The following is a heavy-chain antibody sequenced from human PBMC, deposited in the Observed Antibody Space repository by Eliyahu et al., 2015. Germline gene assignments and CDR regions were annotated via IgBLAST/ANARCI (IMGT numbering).Heavy chain of an antibody. CDR3: ATRGDGFNYFFDY. CDR1: GXTXSKXY. Sequence: QVQLVQSRAEVXRPGDSVKISCKAXGXTXSKXYLHWVRQAPGQGXECMGVIDPSGGTTTYAQHFQDRVTMTWDTSTKTIYMELSSLRSEDTAIYYCATRGDGFNYFFDYWGQGTRVSVSS. D-gene: IGHD5-24*01. V-gene: IGHV1-46*01. J-gene: IGHJ4*02. CDR2: IDPSGGTT.